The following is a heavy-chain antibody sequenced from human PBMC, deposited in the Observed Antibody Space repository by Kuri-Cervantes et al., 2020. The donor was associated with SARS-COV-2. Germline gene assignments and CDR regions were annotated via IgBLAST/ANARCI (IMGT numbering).Heavy chain of an antibody. J-gene: IGHJ3*02. D-gene: IGHD5-24*01. V-gene: IGHV4-61*02. Sequence: SETLSLTCTVSGGSISSGSYYWSWIRQPAGKGLEWIGRIYTSGSTNYNPSLKSRVTISVDTSKNQFSLKLSSVTAADTAVYYCARVRRWLQPNDAFDIWGQGTMVTVSS. CDR1: GGSISSGSYY. CDR3: ARVRRWLQPNDAFDI. CDR2: IYTSGST.